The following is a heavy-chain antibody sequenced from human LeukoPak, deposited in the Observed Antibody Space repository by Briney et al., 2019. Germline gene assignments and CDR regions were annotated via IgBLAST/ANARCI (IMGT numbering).Heavy chain of an antibody. Sequence: ASVKVSCKASGYTFTSYDIKWVRQATGQGLEWMGRMNPNSGNTNYAQKFQGRVTMTTDTSTSTAYMELRSLRSDDTAVYYCARDKRVNWFDPWGQGTLVTVSS. CDR1: GYTFTSYD. J-gene: IGHJ5*02. CDR2: MNPNSGNT. CDR3: ARDKRVNWFDP. V-gene: IGHV1-8*01.